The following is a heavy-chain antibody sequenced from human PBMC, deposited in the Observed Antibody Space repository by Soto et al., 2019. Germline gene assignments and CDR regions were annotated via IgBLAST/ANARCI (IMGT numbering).Heavy chain of an antibody. CDR3: VSRVEGLYSGNDRYYFDY. D-gene: IGHD5-12*01. CDR2: VYRTGST. V-gene: IGHV4-4*02. J-gene: IGHJ4*02. Sequence: SETLSLTCAVSGGSISTSNWWSWVRQPPGKGLEWIGEVYRTGSTNYNPSLESRLTISVDKSKNQFSLKLTSVTAADTAVYYCVSRVEGLYSGNDRYYFDYWGQGTLVTVS. CDR1: GGSISTSNW.